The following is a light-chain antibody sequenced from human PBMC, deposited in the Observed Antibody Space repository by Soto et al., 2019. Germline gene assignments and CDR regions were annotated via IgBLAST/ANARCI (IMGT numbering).Light chain of an antibody. CDR2: EGT. CDR1: SDEVWSHNL. J-gene: IGLJ3*02. CDR3: CSYAGSRTWV. Sequence: LTQPASVSGSPGQSITISCFGTSDEVWSHNLVSWYQQHPGKAPRLMIYEGTRRPSGVSNRFSGSKSGSTASLTISGLQAEYEGDYYCCSYAGSRTWVFGGGTKLTVL. V-gene: IGLV2-23*01.